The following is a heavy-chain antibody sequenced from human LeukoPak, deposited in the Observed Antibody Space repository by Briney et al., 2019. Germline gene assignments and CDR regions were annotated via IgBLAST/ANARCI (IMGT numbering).Heavy chain of an antibody. Sequence: SQTLSLTCTVSGGSISSGDYYWSWIRQPPGKGLEWIGNIHYSGSSVYNPSLKSRGTISIDTSRRQFFLKLNSVTAADTAVYFCALAPNSNWFDFWGPGTLVTVSS. D-gene: IGHD2-8*01. V-gene: IGHV4-30-4*01. CDR1: GGSISSGDYY. J-gene: IGHJ5*01. CDR2: IHYSGSS. CDR3: ALAPNSNWFDF.